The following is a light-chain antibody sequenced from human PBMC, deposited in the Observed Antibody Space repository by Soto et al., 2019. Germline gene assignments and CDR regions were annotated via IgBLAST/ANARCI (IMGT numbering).Light chain of an antibody. Sequence: DIQMTQSPSSLSASVGDRVTITCRASQGISNYLAWYQQKPGKVPKLLIYAASTLQSEVPSRFSGSGSGTDFTLTISSLQPEDVATYYGQKYNSAHRTFGQGTKMEIK. CDR2: AAS. CDR1: QGISNY. J-gene: IGKJ1*01. V-gene: IGKV1-27*01. CDR3: QKYNSAHRT.